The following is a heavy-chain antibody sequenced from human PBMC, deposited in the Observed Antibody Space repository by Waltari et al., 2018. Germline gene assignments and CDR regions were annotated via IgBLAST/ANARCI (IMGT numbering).Heavy chain of an antibody. CDR2: INHSGNT. CDR3: ARSKYDSLSHFYYGLDV. D-gene: IGHD3-16*01. V-gene: IGHV4-34*01. CDR1: GGSFSGYH. Sequence: QVQLQQWGAGLLKPSETLSLTCAVYGGSFSGYHCTWIRQPPGKGLEWIGEINHSGNTNYNPSLKSRVTMSVDTSKNQCSLKLSSVTAADTSVYYCARSKYDSLSHFYYGLDVWGQGTTVTVSS. J-gene: IGHJ6*02.